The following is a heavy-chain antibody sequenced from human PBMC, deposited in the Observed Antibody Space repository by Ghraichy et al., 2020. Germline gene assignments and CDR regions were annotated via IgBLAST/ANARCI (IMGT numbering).Heavy chain of an antibody. Sequence: SQTLSLTCTVSGGSISSGGYYWSWIRQHPGKGLEWIGYIYYSGSTYYNPSLKSRVTISVDTSKNQFSLKLSSVTAADTAVYYCARGGLYGGRFDYWGQGTLVTVSS. D-gene: IGHD4-23*01. CDR3: ARGGLYGGRFDY. CDR1: GGSISSGGYY. CDR2: IYYSGST. V-gene: IGHV4-31*02. J-gene: IGHJ4*02.